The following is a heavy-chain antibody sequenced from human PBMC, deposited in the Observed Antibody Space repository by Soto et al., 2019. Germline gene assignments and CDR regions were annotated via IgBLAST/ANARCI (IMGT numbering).Heavy chain of an antibody. D-gene: IGHD3-10*01. J-gene: IGHJ4*02. CDR3: ARGYLWFGELFLY. Sequence: EVQLVESGGGLVQPGGSLRLSCAASGFTFSSYWMSWVRQAPGKGLEWVANIKQDGSEKYYVDSVKGRFTISRDNAKHSLYLQMNSLRAEDTAVYYCARGYLWFGELFLYWGQGTLVTVSS. CDR2: IKQDGSEK. V-gene: IGHV3-7*01. CDR1: GFTFSSYW.